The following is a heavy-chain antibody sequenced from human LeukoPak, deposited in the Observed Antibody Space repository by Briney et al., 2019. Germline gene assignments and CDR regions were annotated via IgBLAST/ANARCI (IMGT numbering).Heavy chain of an antibody. D-gene: IGHD1-7*01. CDR3: ARTNWNYAHFDY. J-gene: IGHJ4*02. Sequence: GGSLTLSCEATGFTFSSFAMSWVRQVPGKGLDWVSSISGSGGSTYYPDSVKGRFTISRDNSKNTLYLQMNSLRAENTAVYYCARTNWNYAHFDYWGQGTLVTVSS. V-gene: IGHV3-23*01. CDR1: GFTFSSFA. CDR2: ISGSGGST.